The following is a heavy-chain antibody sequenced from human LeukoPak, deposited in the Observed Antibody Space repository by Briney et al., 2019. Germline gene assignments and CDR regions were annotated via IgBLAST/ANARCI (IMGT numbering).Heavy chain of an antibody. CDR1: GFTFSSYG. D-gene: IGHD3-22*01. V-gene: IGHV3-33*01. CDR3: ARDRVTLIEYFQY. J-gene: IGHJ1*01. Sequence: GGSLRLSCASSGFTFSSYGMHWVRQAPGKGLEWVAVIWYDGSNKYYADSVKGRFTISRDNSKNALYLQMNSLRAEDTAVYYCARDRVTLIEYFQYWGQGTLVTVSS. CDR2: IWYDGSNK.